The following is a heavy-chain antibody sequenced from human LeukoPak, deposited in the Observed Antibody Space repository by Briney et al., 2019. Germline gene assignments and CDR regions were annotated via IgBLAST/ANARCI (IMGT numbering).Heavy chain of an antibody. CDR2: IYYSGST. D-gene: IGHD5-24*01. V-gene: IGHV4-31*03. Sequence: SETLSLTCTVSGGSISSGNYYWNWIRQHPGKGLEWIGYIYYSGSTYYNPSLKSRVNISVDTSKNQFSLKLNSVTAADTAVYYCAREEVEMATIKEHRLYNWFDPWGQGTLVTVSS. CDR3: AREEVEMATIKEHRLYNWFDP. CDR1: GGSISSGNYY. J-gene: IGHJ5*02.